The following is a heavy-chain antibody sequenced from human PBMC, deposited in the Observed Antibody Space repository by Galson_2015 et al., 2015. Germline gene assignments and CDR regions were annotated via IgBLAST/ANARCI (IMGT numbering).Heavy chain of an antibody. CDR1: GFTFSSYW. Sequence: LRLSCAASGFTFSSYWMHWVRQAPGKGLVWVSRINSDGSSTSYADSVKGRFTISRDNAKNTLYLQMNSLRAEDTAVYYCARCSGVCYTEVVFDPWGQGTLVTVSS. J-gene: IGHJ5*02. D-gene: IGHD2-8*02. CDR2: INSDGSST. CDR3: ARCSGVCYTEVVFDP. V-gene: IGHV3-74*01.